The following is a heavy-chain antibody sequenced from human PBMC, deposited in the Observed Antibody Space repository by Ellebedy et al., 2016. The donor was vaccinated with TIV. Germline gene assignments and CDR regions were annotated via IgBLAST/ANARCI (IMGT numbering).Heavy chain of an antibody. Sequence: GESLKISCAASGFTFDDYAMHWVRQAPGKGLEWVSVISGYGATTYYADSVKGRFTISRDNSKNSLYVQMNSLRNEDTALYYCAKVKRPVWFGEFDYWGQGILVTVSS. J-gene: IGHJ4*02. CDR3: AKVKRPVWFGEFDY. CDR1: GFTFDDYA. CDR2: ISGYGATT. D-gene: IGHD3-10*01. V-gene: IGHV3-43*02.